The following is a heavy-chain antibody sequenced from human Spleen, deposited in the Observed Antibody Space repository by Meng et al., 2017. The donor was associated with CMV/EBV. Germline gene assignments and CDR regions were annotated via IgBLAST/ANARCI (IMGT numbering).Heavy chain of an antibody. V-gene: IGHV1-2*02. CDR2: SNPKTAAT. D-gene: IGHD3-22*01. J-gene: IGHJ4*02. CDR3: VRLLHVPYYDSSGYYDY. Sequence: ASVKVSCKASGYTFAGYQVHWVRQAPGQGLEWMGWSNPKTAATHYAQKFQGRVTMTTDTSISTAYMDLSRLRSDDTAVYFCVRLLHVPYYDSSGYYDYWGQGTLVTVSS. CDR1: GYTFAGYQ.